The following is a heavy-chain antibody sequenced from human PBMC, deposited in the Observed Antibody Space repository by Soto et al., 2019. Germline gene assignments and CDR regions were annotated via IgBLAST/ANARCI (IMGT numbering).Heavy chain of an antibody. J-gene: IGHJ4*02. CDR2: VYPSDSHT. Sequence: GESLKISCKGSGCSFTSYLISWVRQMPGKGLEWMGTVYPSDSHTRYSPSFQGQVTISADKSISTAYLQWSSLKASDTAMYYCARQSGETYTPMDHWGQGTLVTVSS. V-gene: IGHV5-51*01. CDR3: ARQSGETYTPMDH. CDR1: GCSFTSYL. D-gene: IGHD5-18*01.